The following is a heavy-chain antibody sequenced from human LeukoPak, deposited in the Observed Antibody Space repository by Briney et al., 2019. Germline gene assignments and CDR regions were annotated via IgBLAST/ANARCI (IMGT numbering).Heavy chain of an antibody. CDR1: GFTFSDYY. J-gene: IGHJ5*02. CDR3: ARDAPQVPAAGVLAS. V-gene: IGHV3-53*01. D-gene: IGHD6-13*01. CDR2: MYSRGDT. Sequence: PGGSLRLSCAASGFTFSDYYMSWIRQAPGKGLEWVSVMYSRGDTYYAKSVKGRFTFSRDISKNTLYLQMNGLRTEDTAMYYCARDAPQVPAAGVLASWGQGTLVIASS.